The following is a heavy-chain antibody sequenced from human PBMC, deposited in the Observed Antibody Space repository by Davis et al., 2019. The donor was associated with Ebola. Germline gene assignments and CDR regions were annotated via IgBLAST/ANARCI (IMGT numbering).Heavy chain of an antibody. V-gene: IGHV3-11*01. J-gene: IGHJ4*02. CDR1: GFSFSDYY. D-gene: IGHD5-12*01. CDR3: AGGGYTGFRDS. CDR2: ITYSGDSE. Sequence: PGGSLRLSCGGSGFSFSDYYMSWVRQAPGKGLEWISYITYSGDSEAYADSVKGRFTISRDKSRNTVYLQMDSLRADDTAFYYCAGGGYTGFRDSWGQGTLVTVSS.